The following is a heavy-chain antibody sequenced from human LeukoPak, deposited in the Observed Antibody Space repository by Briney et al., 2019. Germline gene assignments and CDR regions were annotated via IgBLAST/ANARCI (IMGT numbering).Heavy chain of an antibody. D-gene: IGHD1-26*01. CDR2: VYTSGST. CDR1: GGSISSYY. V-gene: IGHV4-4*07. J-gene: IGHJ4*02. CDR3: ARDHGSGSYSDY. Sequence: PSETLSLTCTVSGGSISSYYWSWVRQPAGKGLEWLGRVYTSGSTNYNPSLKSRVTMSVDTSKNQFSLKLSSVTAADTAVYYCARDHGSGSYSDYWGQGTLVTVSS.